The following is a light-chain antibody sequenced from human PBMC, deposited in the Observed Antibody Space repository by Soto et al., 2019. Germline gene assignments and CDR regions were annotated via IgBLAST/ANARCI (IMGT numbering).Light chain of an antibody. J-gene: IGKJ1*01. Sequence: DIQMTQSPSSLSASLGDRVTITCQASQDINKNLIWYQQKPGKAPKLLIYDASDLETGVPSRFSGSGSGTEFTLTIGSLQPDDFATYYCQQYNTFSPWTFGQGTKVDIK. CDR1: QDINKN. CDR3: QQYNTFSPWT. CDR2: DAS. V-gene: IGKV1-33*01.